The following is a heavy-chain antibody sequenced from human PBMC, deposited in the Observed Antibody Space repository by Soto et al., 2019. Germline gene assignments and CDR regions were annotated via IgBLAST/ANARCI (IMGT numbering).Heavy chain of an antibody. CDR1: GGSISSYY. D-gene: IGHD3-3*01. CDR3: ARGNYDFWSGYQYSGTNYYYYMDV. V-gene: IGHV4-59*01. Sequence: SETLSLTCTVSGGSISSYYWSWIRQPPGKGLEWIGYIYYSGSTNYNPSLKSRVTISVDASKNQFSLKLSSVTAADTAVYYCARGNYDFWSGYQYSGTNYYYYMDVWGKGTTVTVSS. J-gene: IGHJ6*03. CDR2: IYYSGST.